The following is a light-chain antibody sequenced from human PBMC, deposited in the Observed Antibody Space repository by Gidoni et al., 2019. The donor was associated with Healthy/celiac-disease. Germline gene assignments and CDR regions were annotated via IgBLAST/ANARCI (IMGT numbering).Light chain of an antibody. V-gene: IGKV3-11*01. J-gene: IGKJ4*01. CDR1: QSVSSY. CDR3: QQRSNWPLT. Sequence: EIVLTPSPAPLSVSPGERATLSCRASQSVSSYLAWYQQKPGQAPRLLIYDASNRATGIPARFSGSGSGTDFTLTISSLEPEDFAVYYCQQRSNWPLTFGGGTKVEIK. CDR2: DAS.